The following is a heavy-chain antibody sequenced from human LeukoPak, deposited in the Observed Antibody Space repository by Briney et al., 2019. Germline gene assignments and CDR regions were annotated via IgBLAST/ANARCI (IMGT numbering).Heavy chain of an antibody. CDR3: ARDRGYASFDY. CDR2: INSDGSST. J-gene: IGHJ4*02. V-gene: IGHV3-74*01. CDR1: GFTFSSYW. Sequence: GGSLRLSCAASGFTFSSYWMHWVRQAPGKGLVWVSRINSDGSSTSYADSVKGRFTISRDNAKNTPYLQMNSLRAEDTAVYYCARDRGYASFDYWGQGTLVTVSS. D-gene: IGHD5-12*01.